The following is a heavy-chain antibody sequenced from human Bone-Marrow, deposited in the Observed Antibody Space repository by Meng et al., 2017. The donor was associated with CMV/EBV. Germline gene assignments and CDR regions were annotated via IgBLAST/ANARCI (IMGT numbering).Heavy chain of an antibody. CDR1: GFTFSSYG. CDR2: IRYDGSNK. V-gene: IGHV3-30*02. Sequence: GGSLRLSCAASGFTFSSYGMHWVRQAPGKGLEWVAFIRYDGSNKYYADSVKGRFTISRDNSKNTLYLQMNSLRAEDTAVYYCAKGATLTTVTTYYYGMDFWGQGPTVTVSS. CDR3: AKGATLTTVTTYYYGMDF. J-gene: IGHJ6*02. D-gene: IGHD4-11*01.